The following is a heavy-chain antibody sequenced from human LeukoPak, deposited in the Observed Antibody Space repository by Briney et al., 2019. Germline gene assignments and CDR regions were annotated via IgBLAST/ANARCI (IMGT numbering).Heavy chain of an antibody. V-gene: IGHV1-18*01. CDR1: GYTFTSYG. Sequence: GASVKVSCKASGYTFTSYGISWVRQAPGQGLEWMGWISPYNGNTHYAQKLQGRVTMTTDTSTSAAYMELRSLRSDDTAVYYCARNLEATHSTHYYYYYMDVWGKGTTVTISS. CDR2: ISPYNGNT. J-gene: IGHJ6*03. CDR3: ARNLEATHSTHYYYYYMDV. D-gene: IGHD5-12*01.